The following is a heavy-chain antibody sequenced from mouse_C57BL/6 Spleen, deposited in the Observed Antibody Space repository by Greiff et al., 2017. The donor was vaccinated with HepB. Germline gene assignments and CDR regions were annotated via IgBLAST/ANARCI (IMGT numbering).Heavy chain of an antibody. D-gene: IGHD2-2*01. Sequence: EVKLVESGAELVKPGASVKLSCTASGFNIKDYYMHWVKQRTEQGLEWIGRIDPEDGETKYAPKFPGKAPITADTSSNTAYLQLSSLTSEDTAVYYCATDGYEAWFAYWGQGTLVTVSA. CDR2: IDPEDGET. CDR1: GFNIKDYY. J-gene: IGHJ3*01. V-gene: IGHV14-2*01. CDR3: ATDGYEAWFAY.